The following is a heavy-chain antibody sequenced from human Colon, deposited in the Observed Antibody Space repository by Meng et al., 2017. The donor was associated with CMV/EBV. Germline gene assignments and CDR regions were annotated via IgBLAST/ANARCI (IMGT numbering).Heavy chain of an antibody. CDR2: VYWNDDK. J-gene: IGHJ4*02. D-gene: IGHD5-12*01. CDR1: GFSLSTVQLS. CDR3: AHGGSGYDFGAGGFDY. V-gene: IGHV2-5*01. Sequence: SGPTLVKPTQTLTLTCTFSGFSLSTVQLSVGWIRQPPGKALEWLALVYWNDDKRYNPSLKNRLTVTKDTSKNQVVLRVTNMDPVDSGTYFCAHGGSGYDFGAGGFDYWGQGTLVTVSS.